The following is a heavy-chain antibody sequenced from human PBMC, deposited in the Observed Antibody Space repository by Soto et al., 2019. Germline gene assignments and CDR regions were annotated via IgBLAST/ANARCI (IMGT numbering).Heavy chain of an antibody. D-gene: IGHD3-10*01. V-gene: IGHV3-21*01. CDR2: ISSSSSYI. J-gene: IGHJ6*02. CDR3: AKHYGSGNYYYYGMDV. CDR1: GFTFSSYS. Sequence: PGGSLRLSCAASGFTFSSYSMNWVRQAPGKGLEWVSSISSSSSYIYYADSVKGRFTISRDNAKNSLYLQMNSLRAEDTAVYYCAKHYGSGNYYYYGMDVWGQGTTVTVSS.